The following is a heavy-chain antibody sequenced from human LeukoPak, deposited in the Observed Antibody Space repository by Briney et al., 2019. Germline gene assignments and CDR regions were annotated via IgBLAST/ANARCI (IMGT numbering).Heavy chain of an antibody. D-gene: IGHD6-19*01. V-gene: IGHV3-33*01. CDR1: VFTYIRYR. J-gene: IGHJ4*02. Sequence: GGSLRDSCAGSVFTYIRYRMHWVRPARARGVAWVSVLWYDGSNKYYADSVKGRFTISRDNSKNTLYLQMNSLRAEDTAVYYCAGSIAVAGTIDYGGEGTLVTVPS. CDR3: AGSIAVAGTIDY. CDR2: LWYDGSNK.